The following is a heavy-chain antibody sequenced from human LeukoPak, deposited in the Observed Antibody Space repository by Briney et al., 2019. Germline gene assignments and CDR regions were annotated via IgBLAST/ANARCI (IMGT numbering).Heavy chain of an antibody. CDR1: GYSFTSYW. V-gene: IGHV5-51*01. CDR3: ATPNYDFWSGYLHDAFDI. Sequence: GESLKISCKGSGYSFTSYWIWWVRQMPGKGLGMRGIIYNGDSDTRYSPSFQGQVTISADKSISTAYLQWSSLKASDTAMYYCATPNYDFWSGYLHDAFDIWGQGTMVTVSS. D-gene: IGHD3-3*01. J-gene: IGHJ3*02. CDR2: IYNGDSDT.